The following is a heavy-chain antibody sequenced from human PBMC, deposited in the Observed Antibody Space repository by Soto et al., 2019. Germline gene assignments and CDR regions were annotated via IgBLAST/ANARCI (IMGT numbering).Heavy chain of an antibody. CDR1: GFTFSSYA. J-gene: IGHJ4*02. CDR3: ARDPGYSYSSIVIQIDY. V-gene: IGHV3-30-3*01. CDR2: ISSDGSNK. Sequence: QTGGSLRLSCAASGFTFSSYAMHWVRQAPGKGLEWVAVISSDGSNKYYADSVKGRFTISRDNSKNTLYLQMNSLRAEDTAVYYCARDPGYSYSSIVIQIDYWGQGTLVTVSS. D-gene: IGHD5-18*01.